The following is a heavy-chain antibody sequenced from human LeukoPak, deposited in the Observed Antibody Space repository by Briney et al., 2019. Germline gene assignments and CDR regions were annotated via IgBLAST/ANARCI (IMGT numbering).Heavy chain of an antibody. D-gene: IGHD5-24*01. CDR3: ARGRWLQLYYFDY. CDR1: GFTFNNYA. J-gene: IGHJ4*02. V-gene: IGHV3-23*01. Sequence: GGSLRLSCAASGFTFNNYAMIWVRQAPGKGLGWVSAISGNGGSTYYADSGRGLFTIARDNSKNTLYLQMNSLRAEDTAVYYCARGRWLQLYYFDYWGQGTLVTVSS. CDR2: ISGNGGST.